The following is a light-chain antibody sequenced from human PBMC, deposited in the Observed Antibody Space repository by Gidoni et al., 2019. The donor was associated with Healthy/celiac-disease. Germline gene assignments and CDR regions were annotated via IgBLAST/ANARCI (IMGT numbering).Light chain of an antibody. J-gene: IGKJ1*01. CDR2: AAT. Sequence: DIQMTQSPSSLSASVGDRVTIPCRASKSSSSYLNWYQQKPEKAPKLLIDAATSLQSGVPSRCSGSSSGTDFTLTSSSLQHDDFATYYCQQSYRTPRTFGQGTKVEIK. V-gene: IGKV1-39*01. CDR3: QQSYRTPRT. CDR1: KSSSSY.